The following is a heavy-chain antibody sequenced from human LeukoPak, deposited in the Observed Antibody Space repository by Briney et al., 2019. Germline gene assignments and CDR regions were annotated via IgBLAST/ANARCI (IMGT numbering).Heavy chain of an antibody. CDR3: AREGDIVLMSAFDI. V-gene: IGHV1-2*02. CDR2: INPNSGGT. Sequence: ASVKVSCKASGYTFTGYYMHWVRQAPGQGLEWMGWINPNSGGTNYAQKFQGRVTMTRDTSISTAYMELSRLRSGDTAVYYCAREGDIVLMSAFDIWGQGTMVTVSS. D-gene: IGHD2-8*01. J-gene: IGHJ3*02. CDR1: GYTFTGYY.